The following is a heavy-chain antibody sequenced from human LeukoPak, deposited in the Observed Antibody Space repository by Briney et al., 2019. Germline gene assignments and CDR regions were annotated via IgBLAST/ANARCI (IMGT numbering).Heavy chain of an antibody. CDR2: IKSGGNAV. J-gene: IGHJ5*01. V-gene: IGHV3-48*01. CDR1: GFTFSTYN. Sequence: PGGSLRLSCAASGFTFSTYNMLWVRQTPGKGLEFLFYIKSGGNAVHYADSVKDRFTFSRDNAKKSLYLQMTGLRVEDSGIYYCARVGSRGDWFDYWGQGTRVTVSS. D-gene: IGHD1-26*01. CDR3: ARVGSRGDWFDY.